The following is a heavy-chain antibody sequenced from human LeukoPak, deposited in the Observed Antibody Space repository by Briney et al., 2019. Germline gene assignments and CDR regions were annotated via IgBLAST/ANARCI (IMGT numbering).Heavy chain of an antibody. Sequence: ASETLSLTCTVSGGSISSGDYYWSWIRQPPGKGLEWIGYIYYSGITYYNPSLKSRVTISVDTSKNQFSLKLSSVTAADTVVYYCARGVVVAAIHDYYFDYWGQGTPVTVSS. CDR2: IYYSGIT. D-gene: IGHD2-15*01. CDR1: GGSISSGDYY. V-gene: IGHV4-30-4*01. J-gene: IGHJ4*02. CDR3: ARGVVVAAIHDYYFDY.